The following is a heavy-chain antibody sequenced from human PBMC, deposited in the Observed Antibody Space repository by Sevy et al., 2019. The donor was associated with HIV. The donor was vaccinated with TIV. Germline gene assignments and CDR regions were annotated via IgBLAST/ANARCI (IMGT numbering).Heavy chain of an antibody. D-gene: IGHD3-16*01. CDR2: IIPIFGTA. J-gene: IGHJ2*01. Sequence: ASLKVSCKASGGTFSSYAISWVRQAPGQGLEWMGGIIPIFGTANYAQKFQGRVTITADESTSTAYMELSSLRSEDTAVYYCARAIMPYWYFDLWGRGTLVTVSS. CDR3: ARAIMPYWYFDL. CDR1: GGTFSSYA. V-gene: IGHV1-69*13.